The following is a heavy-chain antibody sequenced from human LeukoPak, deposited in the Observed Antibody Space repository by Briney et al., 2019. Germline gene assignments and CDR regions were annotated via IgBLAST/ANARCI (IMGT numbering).Heavy chain of an antibody. Sequence: SETLSLTCAVYGRSFSGYYWSWIRQPAGKGLEWIGRIYTSGSTNYNPSLKSRVTISVDTSKNQFSLKLSSVTAADTAVYYCARGSVLRYFDWHDAFDIWGQGTMVTVSS. CDR1: GRSFSGYY. J-gene: IGHJ3*02. CDR3: ARGSVLRYFDWHDAFDI. CDR2: IYTSGST. V-gene: IGHV4-59*10. D-gene: IGHD3-9*01.